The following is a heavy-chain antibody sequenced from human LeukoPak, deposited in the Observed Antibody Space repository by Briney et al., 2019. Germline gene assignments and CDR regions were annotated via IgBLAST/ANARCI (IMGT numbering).Heavy chain of an antibody. CDR2: INHSGST. D-gene: IGHD6-19*01. CDR3: ARGRGSGWYAYYFDY. V-gene: IGHV4-34*01. J-gene: IGHJ4*02. CDR1: GGSFSGYY. Sequence: SETLSLTCAVYGGSFSGYYWSWIRQPPGKGLEWIGEINHSGSTNYNPSLKSRVTISVDTSKNQFSLKLSSVTAADTAVYYCARGRGSGWYAYYFDYWGQGTLVTVS.